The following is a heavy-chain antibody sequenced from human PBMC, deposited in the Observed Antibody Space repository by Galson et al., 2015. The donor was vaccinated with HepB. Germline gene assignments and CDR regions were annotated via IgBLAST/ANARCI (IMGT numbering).Heavy chain of an antibody. J-gene: IGHJ4*02. V-gene: IGHV3-30-3*01. CDR1: GFTFSSYA. CDR3: ARDLGAYSSSWYVDY. Sequence: SLRLSCAASGFTFSSYAMHWVRQAPGKGLEWVAVISYDGSNKYYADSVKGRFTISRDNSKNTLYLQMNSLRAEDTAVYYCARDLGAYSSSWYVDYWGQGTLVTVSS. D-gene: IGHD6-13*01. CDR2: ISYDGSNK.